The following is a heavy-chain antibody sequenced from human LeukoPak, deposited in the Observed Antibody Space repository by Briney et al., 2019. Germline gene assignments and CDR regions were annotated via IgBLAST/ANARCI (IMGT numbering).Heavy chain of an antibody. CDR1: GFTFSSHS. CDR3: AKVTWESRPPDCNS. CDR2: IRGSGDTA. J-gene: IGHJ4*02. V-gene: IGHV3-23*01. Sequence: GGSLRLSCAASGFTFSSHSMAWVRQAPGKGLEWVSAIRGSGDTALYADSVKVRFTISRDNFKNIVYLEMNSLRAEDTATYYCAKVTWESRPPDCNSWGPGTLVTVSS. D-gene: IGHD6-6*01.